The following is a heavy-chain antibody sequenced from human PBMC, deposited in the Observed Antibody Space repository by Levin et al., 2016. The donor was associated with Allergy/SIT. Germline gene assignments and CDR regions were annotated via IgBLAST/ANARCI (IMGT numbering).Heavy chain of an antibody. V-gene: IGHV5-51*01. D-gene: IGHD6-19*01. CDR1: GYSFTSYW. Sequence: KVSCKGSGYSFTSYWIGWVRQMPGKGLEWMGIIYPGDSDTRYSPSFQGQVTISADKSISTAYLQWSSLKASDTAMYYCASSRTYSSGWYEPYYFDYWGQGTLVTVSS. CDR3: ASSRTYSSGWYEPYYFDY. J-gene: IGHJ4*02. CDR2: IYPGDSDT.